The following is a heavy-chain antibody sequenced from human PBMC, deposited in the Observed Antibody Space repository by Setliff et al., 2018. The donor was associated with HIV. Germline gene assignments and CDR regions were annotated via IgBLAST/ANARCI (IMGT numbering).Heavy chain of an antibody. CDR3: ARSNIEYGSDSFDI. D-gene: IGHD3-10*01. V-gene: IGHV1-2*05. CDR2: INPDSGGA. Sequence: GASVKVSCKASGYTFTGYFMHWVRQAPGQSLEWMGRINPDSGGAEYAQKFQGRVTMTRDTSMTTVYMELSSLRSDDTVVYYCARSNIEYGSDSFDIWGQGTMVTVSS. CDR1: GYTFTGYF. J-gene: IGHJ3*02.